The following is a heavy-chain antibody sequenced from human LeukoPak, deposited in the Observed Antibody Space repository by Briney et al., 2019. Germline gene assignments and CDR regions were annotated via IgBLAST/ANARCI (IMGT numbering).Heavy chain of an antibody. CDR1: GAAFSKYG. CDR3: ATEGFYF. J-gene: IGHJ4*02. CDR2: ISRSGDIT. Sequence: EPGGSLRLSCAASGAAFSKYGMKWVRQAAGAGLEYISGISRSGDITHYADSVKGRFTISRDNVKTTLYLQMNSLRAEDTALYYCATEGFYFWGPGTQVTVSS. V-gene: IGHV3-23*01.